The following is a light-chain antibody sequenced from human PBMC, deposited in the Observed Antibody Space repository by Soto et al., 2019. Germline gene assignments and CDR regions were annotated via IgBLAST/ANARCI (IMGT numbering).Light chain of an antibody. CDR1: QSVSSN. V-gene: IGKV3-15*01. CDR3: QQYLNWWT. Sequence: IEMALSPATLSVSQGERATLSCRASQSVSSNLVWYQQKPGQAPRLLIYGASTRVTGIPARFSGSGSGTEFTLTISSLQSEDFAVYYCQQYLNWWTSCHGSKVDIK. J-gene: IGKJ1*01. CDR2: GAS.